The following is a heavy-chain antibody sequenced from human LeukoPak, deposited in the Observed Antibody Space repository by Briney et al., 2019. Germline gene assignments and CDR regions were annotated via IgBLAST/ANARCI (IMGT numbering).Heavy chain of an antibody. J-gene: IGHJ4*02. V-gene: IGHV1-46*01. CDR3: ARGWLLIRYFDY. CDR1: RYAFTSYY. Sequence: ASVKVSCKASRYAFTSYYMHWVRQAPGQGLEWMGIINPSGGSTSYAQKFQGRVTMTRDTSTSTVYMELSSLRSEDTAVYYCARGWLLIRYFDYWGQGTLVTVSS. CDR2: INPSGGST. D-gene: IGHD3-9*01.